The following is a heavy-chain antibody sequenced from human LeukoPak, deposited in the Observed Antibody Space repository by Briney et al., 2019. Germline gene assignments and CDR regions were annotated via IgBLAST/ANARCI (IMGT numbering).Heavy chain of an antibody. Sequence: SVKVSCKASGGTFSSYAITWVRQAPGQGLEWMGRIIPIFGAANYAQKFQGRVTITTDESTSTAYMELSTLRSDDTAVYYCARERPPGDSSNWFLEGYFDIWGQGTLVTVSS. V-gene: IGHV1-69*05. J-gene: IGHJ4*02. CDR3: ARERPPGDSSNWFLEGYFDI. D-gene: IGHD6-13*01. CDR1: GGTFSSYA. CDR2: IIPIFGAA.